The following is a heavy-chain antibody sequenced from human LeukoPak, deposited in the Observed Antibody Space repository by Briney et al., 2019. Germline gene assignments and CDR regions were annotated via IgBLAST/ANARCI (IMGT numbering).Heavy chain of an antibody. CDR2: ISWNSGSI. D-gene: IGHD6-13*01. J-gene: IGHJ6*02. V-gene: IGHV3-9*01. CDR3: ARGPYSSSWKYYYYGMDV. Sequence: PGRSLRLSCAASGFTFDDYAMHWVRQAPGKGLEWVSGISWNSGSIGYADSVKGRFTISRDNAKNSLYLQMNSLRAEDTAVYYCARGPYSSSWKYYYYGMDVWGQGTTVTVSS. CDR1: GFTFDDYA.